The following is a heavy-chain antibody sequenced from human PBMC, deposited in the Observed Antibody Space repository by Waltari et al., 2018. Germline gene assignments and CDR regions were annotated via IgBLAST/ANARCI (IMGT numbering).Heavy chain of an antibody. CDR2: ISGSGGST. CDR3: AKDRPRPIFFVLDIKRSNGMDV. V-gene: IGHV3-23*01. Sequence: EVQLLESGGGLVQPGGSLRLSCAASGFNFSSYAMSWVRQAPGKGLEWVSGISGSGGSTVHVDSVKCRFTISRDNSKKKLYLQMNSLRVEDTAVYYCAKDRPRPIFFVLDIKRSNGMDVWGQGTTVIVSS. CDR1: GFNFSSYA. D-gene: IGHD3-3*01. J-gene: IGHJ6*02.